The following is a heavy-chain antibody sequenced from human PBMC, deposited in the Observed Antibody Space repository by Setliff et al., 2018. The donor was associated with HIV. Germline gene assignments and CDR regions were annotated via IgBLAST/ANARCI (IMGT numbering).Heavy chain of an antibody. V-gene: IGHV1-46*02. CDR3: ARGGQYSGDYLPRDYYMDV. CDR1: GYTFNSFY. J-gene: IGHJ6*03. CDR2: INPSGGST. Sequence: GSVKVSCKASGYTFNSFYIHWVRQAPGQGLERLGMINPSGGSTTYAQKFQGRVTMTSDTSTSTVYMDLSSLGSEDTAMYYCARGGQYSGDYLPRDYYMDVWGNGTTVTVSS. D-gene: IGHD1-26*01.